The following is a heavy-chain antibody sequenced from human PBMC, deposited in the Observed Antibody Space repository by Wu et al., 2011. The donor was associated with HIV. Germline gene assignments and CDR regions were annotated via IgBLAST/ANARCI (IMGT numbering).Heavy chain of an antibody. CDR3: ATMATISSLSN. J-gene: IGHJ4*02. CDR1: GGTFSNYA. D-gene: IGHD5-24*01. V-gene: IGHV1-69*04. Sequence: QVHLVQSGAEVKKPGSSVRVSCQVSGGTFSNYAISWVRQAPGQGLEWMGRTVPILDRADYAEKFQGRVTITADTSTDTAYMELSSLTSEDTAVYYCATMATISSLSNWGQGTLVTVSS. CDR2: TVPILDRA.